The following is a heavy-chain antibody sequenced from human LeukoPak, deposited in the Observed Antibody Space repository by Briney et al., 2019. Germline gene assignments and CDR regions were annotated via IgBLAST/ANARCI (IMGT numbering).Heavy chain of an antibody. V-gene: IGHV3-7*03. CDR2: IKQDGSEK. Sequence: PGGSLRLSCAASGFTFSSYWMSWVRQAPGKGLEWVANIKQDGSEKYYVDSVKGRLTISRDNAKNSLYLQMNSLRAEDTAVYYCARPNYYGSGSYYDYWGQGTLVTVSS. CDR3: ARPNYYGSGSYYDY. J-gene: IGHJ4*02. CDR1: GFTFSSYW. D-gene: IGHD3-10*01.